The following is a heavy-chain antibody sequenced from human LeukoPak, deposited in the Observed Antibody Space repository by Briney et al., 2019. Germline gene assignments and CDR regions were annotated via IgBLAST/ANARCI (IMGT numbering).Heavy chain of an antibody. CDR1: GDSISSYY. Sequence: SETLSLTCTVSGDSISSYYWAWIRQPPGKGPEWIGYIYYTGNTNYNPSLRSRVTISVEKSKNQFSLKLNSVTAADTAVYYCARQPEGVNWFDPWGQGTLFTVSS. V-gene: IGHV4-59*08. J-gene: IGHJ5*02. CDR3: ARQPEGVNWFDP. CDR2: IYYTGNT. D-gene: IGHD2-2*01.